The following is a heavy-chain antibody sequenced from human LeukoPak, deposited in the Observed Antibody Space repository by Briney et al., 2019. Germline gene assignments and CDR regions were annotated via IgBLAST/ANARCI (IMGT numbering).Heavy chain of an antibody. D-gene: IGHD1-14*01. CDR1: GGTFSSYA. CDR3: ATLPTDYYGMDV. J-gene: IGHJ6*02. V-gene: IGHV1-69*13. CDR2: IIPIFGTA. Sequence: SVNVSCKASGGTFSSYAISWVRQAPGQGLEWMGGIIPIFGTANYAQKFQGRVTITADESTSTAYMELSSLRSEDTAVYYCATLPTDYYGMDVWGQGTTVTVSS.